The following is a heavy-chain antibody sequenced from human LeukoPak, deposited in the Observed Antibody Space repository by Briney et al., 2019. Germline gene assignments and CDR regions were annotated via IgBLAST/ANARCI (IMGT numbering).Heavy chain of an antibody. Sequence: GGSLRLSCAASGFTFEDYAMHWVRHAPGKGLEWVSGISWNSGSIGYADSVKGRFTISRDNAKNSLYLQMNSLRAEDTAVYYCARDWADYYDSSGYFDYWGQGTLVTVSS. CDR2: ISWNSGSI. CDR1: GFTFEDYA. V-gene: IGHV3-9*01. J-gene: IGHJ4*02. CDR3: ARDWADYYDSSGYFDY. D-gene: IGHD3-22*01.